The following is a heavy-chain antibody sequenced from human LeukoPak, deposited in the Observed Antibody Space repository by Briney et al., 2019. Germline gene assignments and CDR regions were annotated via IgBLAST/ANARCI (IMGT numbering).Heavy chain of an antibody. CDR3: ARLAKTRRDGYNFGFDS. D-gene: IGHD5-24*01. Sequence: GESLKISCKGSGYSFTNYWIGWVRQMPGRGLQWLGIIYPEDSDTRQSPAFRGHVTMSAARSISTAYLQWSSLESSDSATYYCARLAKTRRDGYNFGFDSWGQGTLVTVSS. V-gene: IGHV5-51*01. CDR2: IYPEDSDT. J-gene: IGHJ4*02. CDR1: GYSFTNYW.